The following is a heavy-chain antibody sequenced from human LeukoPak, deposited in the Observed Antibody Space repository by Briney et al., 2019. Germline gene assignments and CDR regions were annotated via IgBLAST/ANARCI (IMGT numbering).Heavy chain of an antibody. V-gene: IGHV3-49*03. CDR3: TSTTIFRVVTSYYYMDV. Sequence: GGSLRLSCTASGFTFGDYAMSWFRQAPGKGLEWVGFIRSKAYGGTTEYAASVKGRFAISRDDSKSIAYLQMNSLKTEDTAVYYCTSTTIFRVVTSYYYMDVWGKGTTVTVSS. CDR1: GFTFGDYA. D-gene: IGHD3-3*01. CDR2: IRSKAYGGTT. J-gene: IGHJ6*03.